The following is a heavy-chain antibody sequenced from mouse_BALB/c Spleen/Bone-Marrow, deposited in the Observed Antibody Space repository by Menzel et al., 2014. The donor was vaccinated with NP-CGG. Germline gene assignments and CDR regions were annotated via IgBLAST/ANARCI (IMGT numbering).Heavy chain of an antibody. D-gene: IGHD1-1*01. V-gene: IGHV1S135*01. CDR1: GYALXSYN. CDR3: ASYGSSYGAMDY. Sequence: VQLQQSGPELVKPGASVKVSCKASGYALXSYNMYWVKQSHGKSLEWIGYIDPYNGGTSYNQKFKGKATLTVDKSSSTAYMHLNSLTSEDSAVYYCASYGSSYGAMDYWGQGTSVTVSS. J-gene: IGHJ4*01. CDR2: IDPYNGGT.